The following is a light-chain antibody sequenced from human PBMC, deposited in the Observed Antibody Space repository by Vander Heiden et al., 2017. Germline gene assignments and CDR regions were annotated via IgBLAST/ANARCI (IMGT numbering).Light chain of an antibody. CDR2: GAS. V-gene: IGKV3D-15*01. Sequence: EIVMTQSPATLSVSPGERATLSCRASQSVSSNLAWYQQKPGQAPRLLIYGASIRATGIPARFSGSGYGTEFTLTISSRQSEDFAVYYCQQHKNWPLYTFGQGTKMEIK. CDR1: QSVSSN. CDR3: QQHKNWPLYT. J-gene: IGKJ2*01.